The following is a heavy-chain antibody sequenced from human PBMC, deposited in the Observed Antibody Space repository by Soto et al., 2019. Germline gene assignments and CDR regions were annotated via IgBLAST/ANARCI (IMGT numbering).Heavy chain of an antibody. CDR3: ARWRHPYSSSPKRGYDP. CDR2: ISAYNGNT. J-gene: IGHJ5*02. Sequence: ASVKVSFKASRYSVTRCGISCLRQARGQGLEWMGWISAYNGNTNYAQKLQGRVTMTTDTSTSTAYMELRSLRSDDTAVYYCARWRHPYSSSPKRGYDPWGQGTLVTVSS. D-gene: IGHD6-6*01. V-gene: IGHV1-18*01. CDR1: RYSVTRCG.